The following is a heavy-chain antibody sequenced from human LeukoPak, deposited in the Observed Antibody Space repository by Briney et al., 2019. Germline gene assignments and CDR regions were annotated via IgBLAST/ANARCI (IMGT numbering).Heavy chain of an antibody. CDR3: ARGFPSSSLWFDP. J-gene: IGHJ5*02. CDR2: INHSGST. CDR1: GGSFSGYH. Sequence: SETLSLTCGVYGGSFSGYHWSWFRLRPGKGLGGIGDINHSGSTHYNPSLKSRVTISVDTSNNQFSLKLHSVTAADTAVYYCARGFPSSSLWFDPWGQGTLVTVSS. V-gene: IGHV4-34*01. D-gene: IGHD6-6*01.